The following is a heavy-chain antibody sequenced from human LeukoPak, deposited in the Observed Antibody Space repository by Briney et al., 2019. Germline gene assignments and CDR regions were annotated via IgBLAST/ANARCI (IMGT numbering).Heavy chain of an antibody. CDR2: INHSGST. Sequence: SETLSLTCAVYGGSFSGYYWSWIRQPPGKGLEWIGEINHSGSTNYNPSLKSRVTMSVDTSKNQFSLKLSSVTAADTAVYYCARSYYDSSGYSDWFDPWGQGTLVTVSS. J-gene: IGHJ5*02. D-gene: IGHD3-22*01. V-gene: IGHV4-34*01. CDR1: GGSFSGYY. CDR3: ARSYYDSSGYSDWFDP.